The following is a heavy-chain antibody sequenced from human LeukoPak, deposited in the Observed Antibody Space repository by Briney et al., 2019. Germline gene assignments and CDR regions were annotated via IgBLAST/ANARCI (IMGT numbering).Heavy chain of an antibody. CDR2: INPNSGGT. Sequence: ASVKVSCKASGYTFTSYYIHWVRQAPGQGLEWMGWINPNSGGTNYAQKFQGRVTMTRDTSISTAYMELNWLTSDDTAVYYCARAPGSVSPWGQGTLVTVSS. V-gene: IGHV1-2*02. J-gene: IGHJ5*02. CDR1: GYTFTSYY. CDR3: ARAPGSVSP. D-gene: IGHD1-26*01.